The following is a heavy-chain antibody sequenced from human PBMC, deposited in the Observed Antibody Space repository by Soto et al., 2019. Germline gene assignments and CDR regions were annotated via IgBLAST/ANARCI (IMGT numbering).Heavy chain of an antibody. CDR1: GGSIGSSSYY. CDR2: IYYSGST. Sequence: PSETLSLTCTVSGGSIGSSSYYWGWIRQPPGKGLEWIGSIYYSGSTYYNPSLKSRVTISVDTSKNQFSLKLSSVTAADTGVYYCARAVCWGERSGASGYSDAFDIWGQGTMVTVSS. CDR3: ARAVCWGERSGASGYSDAFDI. V-gene: IGHV4-39*01. D-gene: IGHD2-15*01. J-gene: IGHJ3*02.